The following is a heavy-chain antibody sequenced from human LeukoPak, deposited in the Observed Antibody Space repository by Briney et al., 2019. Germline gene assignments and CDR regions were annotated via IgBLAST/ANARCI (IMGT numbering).Heavy chain of an antibody. V-gene: IGHV3-48*03. Sequence: GGSLRLSCAASGFTFSGFGMKWVSQAPGKGLEWVSYISSSSGSTLYYADSLKGRFTISRDNAKNSLYLQMNSLRAEDTAVYYCARLYGYYFDYWGQGTLVTVSS. J-gene: IGHJ4*02. CDR2: ISSSSGSTL. CDR3: ARLYGYYFDY. CDR1: GFTFSGFG. D-gene: IGHD4-17*01.